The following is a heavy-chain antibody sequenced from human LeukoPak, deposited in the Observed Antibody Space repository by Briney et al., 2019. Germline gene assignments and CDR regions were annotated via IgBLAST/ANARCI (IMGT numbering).Heavy chain of an antibody. CDR2: INPSGGST. Sequence: ASVKASCKASGYTFTSYYMHWVRQAPGQGLEWMGIINPSGGSTSYAQKFQGRVTMTRDMSTSTVYMELSSLRSEDTAVYYCARDGYSSSWYEEGSNWFDPWGQGTLVTVSS. J-gene: IGHJ5*02. D-gene: IGHD6-13*01. CDR1: GYTFTSYY. CDR3: ARDGYSSSWYEEGSNWFDP. V-gene: IGHV1-46*01.